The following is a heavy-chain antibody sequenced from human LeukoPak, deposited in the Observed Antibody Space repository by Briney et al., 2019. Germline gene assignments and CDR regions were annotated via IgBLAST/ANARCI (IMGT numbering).Heavy chain of an antibody. Sequence: SVKVSCKASGGTFSSYAISWVRQAPGQGLEWMGGIIPIFGTANYAQKFQGRVTITTDESTSTAYMELSSLRSEDTAVYYCARDREGYYGSGSYYYYMDVWGKGTTVTVSS. CDR1: GGTFSSYA. CDR2: IIPIFGTA. J-gene: IGHJ6*03. D-gene: IGHD3-10*01. V-gene: IGHV1-69*05. CDR3: ARDREGYYGSGSYYYYMDV.